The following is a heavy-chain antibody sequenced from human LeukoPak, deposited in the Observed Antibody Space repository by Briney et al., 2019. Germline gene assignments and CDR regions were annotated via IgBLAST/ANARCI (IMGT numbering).Heavy chain of an antibody. CDR3: ARTSYGRDDAFDI. Sequence: PSETLSLTCTVSGGSISSGSYYWSWIRQPAGKGLEWIGRIYTSGSTNYNPSLKSRVTISVDTSKNQFSLKLSSVTAADTAVYYCARTSYGRDDAFDIWGQGTMVTVSS. CDR2: IYTSGST. J-gene: IGHJ3*02. V-gene: IGHV4-61*02. CDR1: GGSISSGSYY. D-gene: IGHD4-17*01.